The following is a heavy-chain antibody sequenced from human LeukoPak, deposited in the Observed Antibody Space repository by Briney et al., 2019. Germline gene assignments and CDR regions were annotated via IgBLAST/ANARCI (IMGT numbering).Heavy chain of an antibody. D-gene: IGHD1-26*01. J-gene: IGHJ3*02. CDR2: IYYSGST. Sequence: PSETLSLTCTVSGGSISSSSYYWGWIRQPPGKGLEWIGSIYYSGSTYYNPSLKSRVTISVDTSKNQFSLKLSSVTAADTAVYYCAKTGAGSYRPDAFDIWGQGTMVTVSS. CDR1: GGSISSSSYY. V-gene: IGHV4-39*01. CDR3: AKTGAGSYRPDAFDI.